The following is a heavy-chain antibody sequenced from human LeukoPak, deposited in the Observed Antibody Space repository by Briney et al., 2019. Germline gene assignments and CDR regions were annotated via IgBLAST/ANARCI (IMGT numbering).Heavy chain of an antibody. J-gene: IGHJ3*02. CDR1: GFTFSSYW. Sequence: GGSLRLSCAASGFTFSSYWMSWVRQAPGKGLEWVANIKQDGSEKYYVDSVKGRFTISRDNAKNSLYLQMNSLRAEDTAVYYCARDHYGDYFSRDAFDIWGQGTMVTVSS. D-gene: IGHD4-17*01. CDR3: ARDHYGDYFSRDAFDI. V-gene: IGHV3-7*01. CDR2: IKQDGSEK.